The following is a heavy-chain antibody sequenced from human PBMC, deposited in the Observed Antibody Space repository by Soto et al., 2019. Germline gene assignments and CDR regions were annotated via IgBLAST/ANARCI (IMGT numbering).Heavy chain of an antibody. V-gene: IGHV4-4*07. D-gene: IGHD6-13*01. J-gene: IGHJ6*02. CDR2: IYTSGST. Sequence: LSLTCTVSGGSISSYYWSWIRQPAGKGLEWIGRIYTSGSTNYNPSLKSRVTMSVDTSKNQFSLKLSSVTAADTAVYYCAREWGYSSSWSLYYYGMDVWGQGTTVTVSS. CDR3: AREWGYSSSWSLYYYGMDV. CDR1: GGSISSYY.